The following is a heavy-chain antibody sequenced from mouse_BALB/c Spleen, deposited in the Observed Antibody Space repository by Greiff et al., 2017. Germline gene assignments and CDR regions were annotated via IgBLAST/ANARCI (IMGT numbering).Heavy chain of an antibody. CDR3: ARFGDYDGGAMDY. CDR2: IYPGDGST. J-gene: IGHJ4*01. CDR1: GYTFTSYG. Sequence: VQLQQSGAELVKPGALVKISCKASGYTFTSYGINWVKQRPGQGLEWIGWIYPGDGSTKYNEKFKGKATLTADKSSSTAYMQLSSLTSENSAVYFCARFGDYDGGAMDYWGQGTSVTVSS. V-gene: IGHV1S56*01. D-gene: IGHD2-4*01.